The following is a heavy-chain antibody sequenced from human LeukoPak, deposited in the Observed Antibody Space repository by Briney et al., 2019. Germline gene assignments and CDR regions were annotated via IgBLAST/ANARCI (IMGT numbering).Heavy chain of an antibody. V-gene: IGHV3-7*01. CDR2: IKRDGRDK. CDR3: ARESRITGTTTSGFDI. D-gene: IGHD1-14*01. Sequence: GGSLRLSCVASGFAFSNYWMSWVRQAPGKGLEWVANIKRDGRDKNSVDSVKGRFTISRDNAKNSMFLQMNSLRVEDTAVYYCARESRITGTTTSGFDIWGQGTMVTVSS. J-gene: IGHJ3*02. CDR1: GFAFSNYW.